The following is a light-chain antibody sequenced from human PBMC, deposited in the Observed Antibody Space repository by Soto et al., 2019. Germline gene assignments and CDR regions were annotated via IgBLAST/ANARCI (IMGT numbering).Light chain of an antibody. J-gene: IGKJ1*01. V-gene: IGKV3-20*01. CDR3: QQSGSSPRT. Sequence: EIVLTPSPATLSLSPGERAPLSWRASQSIRSNYVAWYQQKPGQAHRLLIYGAYSRATGITDRFSGSGSGTDFTLIISRMEPEDFAMYYCQQSGSSPRTFGQGTQVDIK. CDR2: GAY. CDR1: QSIRSNY.